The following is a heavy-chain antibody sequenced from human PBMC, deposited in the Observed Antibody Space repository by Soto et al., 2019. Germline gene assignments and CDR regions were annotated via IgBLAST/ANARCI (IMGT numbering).Heavy chain of an antibody. V-gene: IGHV1-69*06. D-gene: IGHD3-22*01. CDR2: IIPIFGTA. Sequence: GASVEVSCKASGGTFSSYSISWVLQAPGQGLEWMGGIIPIFGTANYAQKFQGRVTITADKSTSTAYMELSSLRSEDTAVYYCASGRVVVVITGFDAFDIWGQGTMVTVSS. CDR1: GGTFSSYS. J-gene: IGHJ3*02. CDR3: ASGRVVVVITGFDAFDI.